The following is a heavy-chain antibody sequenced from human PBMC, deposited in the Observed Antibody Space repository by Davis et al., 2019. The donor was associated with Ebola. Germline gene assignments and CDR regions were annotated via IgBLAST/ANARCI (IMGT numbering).Heavy chain of an antibody. J-gene: IGHJ3*02. CDR3: ARGFTIFGVVRPDAFDI. Sequence: PGGSLRLSCTVSGGSISSYYWSWIRQPPGKGLEWIGYIYYSGSTNYNPSLKSRVTISVDTSKNQFSLKLSSVTAADTAVYYCARGFTIFGVVRPDAFDIWGQGTMVTVSS. D-gene: IGHD3-3*01. CDR2: IYYSGST. CDR1: GGSISSYY. V-gene: IGHV4-59*01.